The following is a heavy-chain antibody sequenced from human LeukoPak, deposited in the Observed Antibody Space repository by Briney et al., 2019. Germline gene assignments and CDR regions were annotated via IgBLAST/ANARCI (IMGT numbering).Heavy chain of an antibody. CDR3: ARDYSGYNNWFDP. Sequence: ASVTVSCKASGYTFTGYYMHWVRQAPGQGLEWMGWINPNSGGTNYAQKFQGRVTMTRDTSISTAYMELSSLRSEDTAVYYCARDYSGYNNWFDPCGQGTLVTVSS. D-gene: IGHD5-12*01. CDR1: GYTFTGYY. J-gene: IGHJ5*02. CDR2: INPNSGGT. V-gene: IGHV1-2*02.